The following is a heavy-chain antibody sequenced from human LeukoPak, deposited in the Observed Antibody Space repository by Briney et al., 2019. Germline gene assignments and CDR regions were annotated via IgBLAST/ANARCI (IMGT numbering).Heavy chain of an antibody. J-gene: IGHJ4*02. Sequence: GESLKISCKGSGFIFTGYWIVWVRQMPGKGLEWMGITYPADSETTYSPSFQGQITISADRSSTTAHLQWSSLKASDTAIYYCARATCVNGICYTLYWGQGSLVTVSS. CDR2: TYPADSET. D-gene: IGHD2-8*01. CDR3: ARATCVNGICYTLY. V-gene: IGHV5-51*01. CDR1: GFIFTGYW.